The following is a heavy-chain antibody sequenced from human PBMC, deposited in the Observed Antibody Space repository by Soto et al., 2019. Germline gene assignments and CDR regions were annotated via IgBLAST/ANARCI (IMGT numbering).Heavy chain of an antibody. CDR1: GFIFGNYA. D-gene: IGHD3-16*01. V-gene: IGHV3-23*01. Sequence: EVQLLESGGASVQPGGSLRLSCAASGFIFGNYAMTWVRQAPGKGLEWVSAVTGSGGSTYYADSVKGRFSISRDNSKNTLHLQMNALRAEDTAVYYCAKSDYVWGRKSSYYFHYWGQGTLVTVSS. CDR2: VTGSGGST. J-gene: IGHJ4*02. CDR3: AKSDYVWGRKSSYYFHY.